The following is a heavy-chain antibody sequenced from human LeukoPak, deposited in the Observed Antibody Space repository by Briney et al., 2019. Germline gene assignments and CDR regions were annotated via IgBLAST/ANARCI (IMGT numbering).Heavy chain of an antibody. Sequence: GASVKVSCKASGYTFTSYGISWVRQAPGQGLEWMGWISAYNGNTNYAQKLQGRVTMTTDTSTSTAYMELRSLRSDDTAVYYCARPRNRGAVRPGYYFDYWGQGTLVTVSS. J-gene: IGHJ4*02. CDR1: GYTFTSYG. CDR2: ISAYNGNT. V-gene: IGHV1-18*01. CDR3: ARPRNRGAVRPGYYFDY. D-gene: IGHD3-10*01.